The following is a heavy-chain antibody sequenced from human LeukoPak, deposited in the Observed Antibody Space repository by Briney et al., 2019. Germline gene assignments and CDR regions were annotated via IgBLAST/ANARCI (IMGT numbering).Heavy chain of an antibody. J-gene: IGHJ6*02. CDR3: ARDYRGVSVLESYYYGMDV. CDR1: EGTFSSYA. Sequence: ASVKVSCKASEGTFSSYAISWVRQAPGQGLEWMGRIIPILGIANYAQKFQGRVTITADKSTSTAYMELSSLRSEDTAVYYCARDYRGVSVLESYYYGMDVWGQGTTVTVSS. V-gene: IGHV1-69*04. CDR2: IIPILGIA. D-gene: IGHD1-26*01.